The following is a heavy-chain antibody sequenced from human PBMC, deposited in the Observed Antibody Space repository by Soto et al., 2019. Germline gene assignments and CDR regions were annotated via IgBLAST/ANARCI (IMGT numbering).Heavy chain of an antibody. D-gene: IGHD4-17*01. J-gene: IGHJ4*02. CDR1: GYTLPSHY. CDR2: INPSGGST. Sequence: APAKVSCQASGYTLPSHYMHWVRQAPGQGLEWMGIINPSGGSTSYAQKFQGRVTMTRDTSTSTVYMELSSLRSEDTAVYYCARDDYGDYDYWGQGTLVTVSS. V-gene: IGHV1-46*01. CDR3: ARDDYGDYDY.